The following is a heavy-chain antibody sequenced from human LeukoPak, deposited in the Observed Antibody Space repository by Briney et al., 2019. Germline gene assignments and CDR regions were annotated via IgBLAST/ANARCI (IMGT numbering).Heavy chain of an antibody. J-gene: IGHJ6*03. CDR3: ARERLLLWFGEWASYYYCMDV. CDR1: GGSISSYY. D-gene: IGHD3-10*01. CDR2: IYYSGST. V-gene: IGHV4-59*12. Sequence: SDTLSLTCTVSGGSISSYYWSWIRQPPGKGLEWIGFIYYSGSTNYNPSLRSRVTISVDTSKNQFSLKLSSVTAADTAVYYCARERLLLWFGEWASYYYCMDVWGKGTTVTVSS.